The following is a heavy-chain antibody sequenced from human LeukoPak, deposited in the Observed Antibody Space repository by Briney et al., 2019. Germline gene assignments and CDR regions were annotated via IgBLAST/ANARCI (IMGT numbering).Heavy chain of an antibody. V-gene: IGHV4-31*03. CDR2: ISYSGST. CDR3: ARGTGGAAAADFDP. Sequence: SETLSLTCTVSGGSITSGSYYWSWIRQHPGKGLEWIGYISYSGSTYYNPSLKSRATISIDTSKNQFSLKLSSVTAADTAVYYCARGTGGAAAADFDPWGQGTLVTVSS. J-gene: IGHJ5*02. D-gene: IGHD6-13*01. CDR1: GGSITSGSYY.